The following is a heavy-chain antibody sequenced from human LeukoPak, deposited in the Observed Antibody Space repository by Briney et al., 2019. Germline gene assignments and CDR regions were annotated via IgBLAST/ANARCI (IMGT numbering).Heavy chain of an antibody. D-gene: IGHD6-13*01. J-gene: IGHJ5*02. CDR3: ARDGAAAASGTWA. CDR1: GFTFNSYA. V-gene: IGHV3-23*01. Sequence: GGSLRLSCAASGFTFNSYAMGWVRQAPGKGLEWVSVISGSGGTTYYADSVKGRFTISRDNSKNTLYLQMDNLRAEDTAVYYCARDGAAAASGTWAWGQGALVTVSS. CDR2: ISGSGGTT.